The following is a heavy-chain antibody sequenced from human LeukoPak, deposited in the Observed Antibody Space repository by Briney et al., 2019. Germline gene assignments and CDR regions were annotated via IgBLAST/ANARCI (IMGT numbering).Heavy chain of an antibody. V-gene: IGHV4-38-2*02. D-gene: IGHD5-24*01. CDR1: GYSISTGYY. CDR3: ARTITPPFYYFDY. CDR2: FYHSGKT. J-gene: IGHJ4*02. Sequence: SETLSLTCTVSGYSISTGYYWGWIRQPPGKGLEWIGDFYHSGKTYYNPSLKSRLTISVDTSRNQFSLTVRSVTAADTAVYYCARTITPPFYYFDYWGQGTLATVSS.